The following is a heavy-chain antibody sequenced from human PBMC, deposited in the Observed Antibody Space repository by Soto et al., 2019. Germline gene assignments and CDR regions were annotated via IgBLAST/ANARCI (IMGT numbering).Heavy chain of an antibody. CDR2: TRNKANSYTT. D-gene: IGHD4-17*01. Sequence: EVQLVESGGGLVQPGGSLRLSCAASGFTFSDHYMDWVRQVPGKGLEWVGRTRNKANSYTTEYAASVKGRFTISRDDSKNSLYLQMNSLKTEDTAVYYCARGPPSRVTTGYYYGMDVWGQGTTVTVSS. J-gene: IGHJ6*02. V-gene: IGHV3-72*01. CDR1: GFTFSDHY. CDR3: ARGPPSRVTTGYYYGMDV.